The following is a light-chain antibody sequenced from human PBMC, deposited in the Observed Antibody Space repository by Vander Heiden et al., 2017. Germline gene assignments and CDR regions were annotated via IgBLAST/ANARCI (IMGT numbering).Light chain of an antibody. CDR3: QAWDSSTVV. V-gene: IGLV3-1*01. CDR2: QDS. CDR1: KLWDKY. Sequence: SSELTQPPSVSVSPGQTASIPCSGDKLWDKYACWYQQKPGQSPVLVIYQDSKRPSGIPERFSGSNSGNTATLTISGTQAMDEADYYCQAWDSSTVVFGGGTKLTVL. J-gene: IGLJ2*01.